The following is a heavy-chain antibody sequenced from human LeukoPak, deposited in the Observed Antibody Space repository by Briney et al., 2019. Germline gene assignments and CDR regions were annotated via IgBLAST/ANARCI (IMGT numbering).Heavy chain of an antibody. Sequence: ASVKVSCKASGYTFTGYYMHWVRQAPGQGLEWMGWINPNSGGTNYAQKFQGRVTMTRDTSISTAYMELSRLRSDDTAVYYCARVFECSGGSCYPGLDYWGQGTLVTVSS. CDR1: GYTFTGYY. J-gene: IGHJ4*02. CDR3: ARVFECSGGSCYPGLDY. D-gene: IGHD2-15*01. V-gene: IGHV1-2*02. CDR2: INPNSGGT.